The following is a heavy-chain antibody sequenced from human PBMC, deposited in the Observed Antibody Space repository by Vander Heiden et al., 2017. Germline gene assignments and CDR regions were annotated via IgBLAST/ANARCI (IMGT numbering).Heavy chain of an antibody. D-gene: IGHD3-16*01. CDR2: ISNSGRS. CDR1: GDSMTSADYY. J-gene: IGHJ3*01. Sequence: QLQLQESGPGLVKPSETLSLTCTISGDSMTSADYYWGWNRQPPGKGLELIASISNSGRSYFNPPLKSRLTISADTSKNQFSLKMTSLTAADTAVYYCARQRGRGTWTFDLWGEGTVLSVSS. V-gene: IGHV4-39*01. CDR3: ARQRGRGTWTFDL.